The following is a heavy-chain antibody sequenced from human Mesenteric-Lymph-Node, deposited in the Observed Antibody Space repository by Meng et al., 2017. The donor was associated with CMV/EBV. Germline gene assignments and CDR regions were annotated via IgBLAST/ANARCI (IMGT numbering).Heavy chain of an antibody. J-gene: IGHJ6*02. CDR1: GFTFSDYY. CDR3: AREREYSSSSKLYYYYGMDV. Sequence: GGSLRLSCAASGFTFSDYYMSWVRQAPGKGLEWVANIKQDGSEKYYVDSVKGRFTISRDNAKNSLYLQMNSLRAEDTAMYYCAREREYSSSSKLYYYYGMDVWGQGTTVTVSS. D-gene: IGHD6-6*01. V-gene: IGHV3-7*01. CDR2: IKQDGSEK.